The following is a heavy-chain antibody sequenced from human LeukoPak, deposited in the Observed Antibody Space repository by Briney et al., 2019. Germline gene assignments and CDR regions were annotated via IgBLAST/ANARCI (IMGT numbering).Heavy chain of an antibody. CDR2: ISGSGGST. CDR3: VAYYYDSSGYYFDY. CDR1: GFTFSSYA. D-gene: IGHD3-22*01. J-gene: IGHJ4*02. Sequence: GGSLRLSCAASGFTFSSYAMSWVRQAPGKGLEWVSAISGSGGSTYYADSVKGRFTISRDNSKNTLYLQMNSLRAEDTAVYYSVAYYYDSSGYYFDYWGQGTLVTVSS. V-gene: IGHV3-23*01.